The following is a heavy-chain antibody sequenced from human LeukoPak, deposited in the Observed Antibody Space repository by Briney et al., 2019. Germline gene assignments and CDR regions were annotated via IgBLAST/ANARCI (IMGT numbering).Heavy chain of an antibody. CDR3: ARELGSSSAGFDY. CDR1: GGTFSSYA. V-gene: IGHV1-69*05. D-gene: IGHD6-6*01. CDR2: IIPIFGTA. J-gene: IGHJ4*02. Sequence: SVTVSCKASGGTFSSYAISWVRQAPGQGLEWMGGIIPIFGTANYAQKFQGRVTITTDESTSTAYMELSSLRSEDTAVYYCARELGSSSAGFDYWGQGTLSPSPQ.